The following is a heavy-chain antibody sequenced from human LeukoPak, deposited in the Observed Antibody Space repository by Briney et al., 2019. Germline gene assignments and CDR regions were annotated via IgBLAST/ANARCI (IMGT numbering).Heavy chain of an antibody. CDR2: INGDGRNI. Sequence: GGSLRLSCAASGFVFSNYWMHWVRQAPGKGLVWVSRINGDGRNINYADSVRGRFTISRDNAKNTLYLQMNTLRVEDTAVYYCTRDLMDYDVSTGLHHYYMDVWGQGTTVTVSS. D-gene: IGHD3-9*01. V-gene: IGHV3-74*01. CDR1: GFVFSNYW. J-gene: IGHJ6*02. CDR3: TRDLMDYDVSTGLHHYYMDV.